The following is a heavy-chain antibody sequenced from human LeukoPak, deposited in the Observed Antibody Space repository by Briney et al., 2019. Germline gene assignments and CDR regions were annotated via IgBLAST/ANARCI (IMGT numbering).Heavy chain of an antibody. D-gene: IGHD3-10*01. Sequence: ASVKVSCKASRHTFTGYYMHWVRQAPGQGLEWMGWINPNNGGTNYAQKFRGRVTMTTDTSISTAYMQLSSLISDDTGVYYCASPDYYGSGSYQFDPWGQGTLVIVSS. CDR3: ASPDYYGSGSYQFDP. J-gene: IGHJ5*02. CDR2: INPNNGGT. CDR1: RHTFTGYY. V-gene: IGHV1-2*02.